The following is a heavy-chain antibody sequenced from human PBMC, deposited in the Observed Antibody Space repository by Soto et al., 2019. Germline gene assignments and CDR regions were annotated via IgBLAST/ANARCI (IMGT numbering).Heavy chain of an antibody. Sequence: AGGSLRLSCAASGFTFSSYGMHWVRQAPGKGLEWVAVISYDGSNKYYADSVKGRFTISRDNSKNTLYLQMNSLRAEDTAVYYCAKDLDWNYTFDYWGQGTLVTVSS. V-gene: IGHV3-30*18. CDR2: ISYDGSNK. CDR1: GFTFSSYG. J-gene: IGHJ4*02. CDR3: AKDLDWNYTFDY. D-gene: IGHD1-7*01.